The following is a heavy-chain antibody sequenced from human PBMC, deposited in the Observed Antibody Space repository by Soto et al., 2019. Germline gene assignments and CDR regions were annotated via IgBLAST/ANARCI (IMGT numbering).Heavy chain of an antibody. D-gene: IGHD5-18*01. CDR1: GYNFSAYY. V-gene: IGHV1-8*01. CDR3: ARETDTSMVDY. J-gene: IGHJ4*02. Sequence: QVQLVQSGAEVKKPGASVKVSCQTSGYNFSAYYFDWVRQAAGQGPEWMGWLNPRNGQTGYVQKFRGRVTMTRDTSIATVYLELSRLTSEDTAIYFCARETDTSMVDYWGQGTLVTVSS. CDR2: LNPRNGQT.